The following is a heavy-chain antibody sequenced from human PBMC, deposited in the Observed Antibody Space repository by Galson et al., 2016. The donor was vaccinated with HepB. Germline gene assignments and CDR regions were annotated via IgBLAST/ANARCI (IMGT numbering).Heavy chain of an antibody. CDR3: TTASNYYDNNGYYHAAFDI. D-gene: IGHD3-22*01. V-gene: IGHV3-15*01. CDR1: GFTFSTAW. CDR2: FKSKTDGGTT. J-gene: IGHJ3*02. Sequence: SLRLSGAASGFTFSTAWMSWVRQAPGKGLEWVGRFKSKTDGGTTDYAAPVTGRFSISRDDSTNTLALQMNSLKTVDTTADYCTTASNYYDNNGYYHAAFDIWGRGTMGTVAS.